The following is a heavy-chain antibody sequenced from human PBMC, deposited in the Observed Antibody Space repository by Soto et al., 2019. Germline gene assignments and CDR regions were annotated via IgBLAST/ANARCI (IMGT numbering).Heavy chain of an antibody. V-gene: IGHV4-59*01. CDR3: ARAGAATLSDY. D-gene: IGHD2-15*01. CDR2: IYYSGST. J-gene: IGHJ4*02. CDR1: GGSISNYY. Sequence: SETLSLTCTGSGGSISNYYCSWIRQPPGKGLEWIGYIYYSGSTNYNPSLKSRVTISVDTSKNQFSLKLSSVTAADTAVYYCARAGAATLSDYWGQGTLVTVSS.